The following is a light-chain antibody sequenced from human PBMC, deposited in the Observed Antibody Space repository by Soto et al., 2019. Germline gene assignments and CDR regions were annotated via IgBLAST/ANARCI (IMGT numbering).Light chain of an antibody. CDR1: QSVSGSF. J-gene: IGKJ1*01. CDR3: QQYGSPPT. CDR2: GAS. Sequence: EIVLTQSPGTLSLSPGERATLFCRASQSVSGSFLAWYQQKPGQAPRLLMYGASSRATGIPDRFSGGGSGTDFTLTSSRLEPEDFAVYYCQQYGSPPTFGQETKVNIK. V-gene: IGKV3-20*01.